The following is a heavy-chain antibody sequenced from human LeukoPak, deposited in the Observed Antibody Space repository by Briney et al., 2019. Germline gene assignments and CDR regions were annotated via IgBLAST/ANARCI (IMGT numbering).Heavy chain of an antibody. D-gene: IGHD1-26*01. CDR3: TSPRVGATDLDY. V-gene: IGHV3-49*04. CDR2: IRSKAYGGTT. CDR1: GFTFGDYA. Sequence: GGSLRLSCTASGFTFGDYAMSWVRQAPGKGLEWVGFIRSKAYGGTTEYAASVKGRFTISRDDSKSIAYLQMNSLKTEDTAVYYCTSPRVGATDLDYWGQGTLATVSS. J-gene: IGHJ4*02.